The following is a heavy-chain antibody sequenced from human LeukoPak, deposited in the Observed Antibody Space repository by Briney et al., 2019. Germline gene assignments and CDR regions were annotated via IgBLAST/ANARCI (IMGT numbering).Heavy chain of an antibody. CDR1: GGSFSGYY. Sequence: SETLSLTCAVYGGSFSGYYWSWIRKPPGKGLEWIGEINHSGSTNYNPSLKSRVTISVDTSKNQFSLKLSSVTAADTAVYYCAGRRYYFDYWGQGTLVTVSS. J-gene: IGHJ4*02. CDR3: AGRRYYFDY. V-gene: IGHV4-34*01. CDR2: INHSGST.